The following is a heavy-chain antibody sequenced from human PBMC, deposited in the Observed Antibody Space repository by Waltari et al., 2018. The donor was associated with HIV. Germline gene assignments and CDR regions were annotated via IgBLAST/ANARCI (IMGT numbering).Heavy chain of an antibody. D-gene: IGHD6-13*01. CDR3: ARLGLRSSSWYGGAIDY. V-gene: IGHV4-39*01. J-gene: IGHJ4*02. Sequence: QLQLQESGPGLVKPSETLSLTCTVSGGSISSSSYYWGWIRQPPGKGLEWIGSIYYRGSTHYNPSLKSRVTISVDTSKNQFSLKLSSVTAADTAVYYCARLGLRSSSWYGGAIDYWGQGTLVTVSS. CDR1: GGSISSSSYY. CDR2: IYYRGST.